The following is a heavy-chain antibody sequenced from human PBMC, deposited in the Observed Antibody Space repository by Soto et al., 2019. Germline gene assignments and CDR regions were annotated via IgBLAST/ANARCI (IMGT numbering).Heavy chain of an antibody. J-gene: IGHJ4*02. D-gene: IGHD1-26*01. Sequence: PSETLSLTCAVYGGSFSGYYWSWIRQPPGKGLEWIGEINHSGSTNYNPPLKSRVTISVDTSKNQFSLKLSSVTAADTAVYYCARDRGVGATTVFFFDYWGRGTLVTVS. CDR3: ARDRGVGATTVFFFDY. CDR1: GGSFSGYY. V-gene: IGHV4-34*01. CDR2: INHSGST.